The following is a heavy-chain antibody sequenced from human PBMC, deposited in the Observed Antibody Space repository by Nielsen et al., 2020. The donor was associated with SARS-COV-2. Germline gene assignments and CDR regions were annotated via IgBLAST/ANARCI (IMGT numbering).Heavy chain of an antibody. CDR1: GYSFTSYW. J-gene: IGHJ4*02. Sequence: GGSLRLSCKGSGYSFTSYWISWVRQMPGKGLEWMGKIDLSDSYTKYSPSFQGHVTISVDKSISTAYLQWSSLKASDTAMYYCARHSGSLNYFDYWGQGTLVTVSS. D-gene: IGHD5-12*01. CDR3: ARHSGSLNYFDY. V-gene: IGHV5-10-1*01. CDR2: IDLSDSYT.